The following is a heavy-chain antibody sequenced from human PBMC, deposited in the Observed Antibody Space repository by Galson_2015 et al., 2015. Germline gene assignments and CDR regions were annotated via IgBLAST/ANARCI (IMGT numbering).Heavy chain of an antibody. V-gene: IGHV3-21*01. D-gene: IGHD5-12*01. CDR2: ISSSGSYI. CDR3: ARDEYSGYEVFFDY. Sequence: SLRLSCAASGFIFSAYTMNWVRQAPGEGLEWVSSISSSGSYIYYADSVKGRFTVSRDDAKSSLYLQMNSLRAEDTAVYYCARDEYSGYEVFFDYWGQGTLVTVSS. CDR1: GFIFSAYT. J-gene: IGHJ4*02.